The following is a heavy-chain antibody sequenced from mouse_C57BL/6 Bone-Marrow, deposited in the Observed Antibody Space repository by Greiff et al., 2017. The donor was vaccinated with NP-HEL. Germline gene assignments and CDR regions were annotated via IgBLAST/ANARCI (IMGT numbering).Heavy chain of an antibody. Sequence: DVQLVESGGDLVKPGGSLKLSCAASGFTFSSYGMSWVSQTPDKRLEWVATISSGGSYTYYPHSVKGRFTISRDNATNTPYLQLSSLKSEYTAKYYCASRYEYDVAWFDYWGQGTLVTVSA. J-gene: IGHJ3*01. V-gene: IGHV5-6*01. CDR3: ASRYEYDVAWFDY. CDR2: ISSGGSYT. CDR1: GFTFSSYG. D-gene: IGHD2-4*01.